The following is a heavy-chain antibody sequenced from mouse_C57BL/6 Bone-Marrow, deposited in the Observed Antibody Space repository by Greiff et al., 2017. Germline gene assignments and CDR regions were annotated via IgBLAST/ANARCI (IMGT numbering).Heavy chain of an antibody. D-gene: IGHD2-3*01. CDR2: IDPSDSET. CDR1: GYTFTSYW. Sequence: QVQLQQPGAELVRPGSSVKLSCKASGYTFTSYWMHWVKQRPIQGLEWIGNIDPSDSETHYNQKFKDKATLTVDKSSSTAYMQLSSLTSEDSAVYYCARSRDYDGYYGFDYWGQGTTLTVSS. J-gene: IGHJ2*01. V-gene: IGHV1-52*01. CDR3: ARSRDYDGYYGFDY.